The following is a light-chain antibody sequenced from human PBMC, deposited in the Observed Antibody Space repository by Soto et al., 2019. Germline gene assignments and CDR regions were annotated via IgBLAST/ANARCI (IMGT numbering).Light chain of an antibody. CDR3: SSYKTGSTVV. CDR2: EVS. J-gene: IGLJ1*01. V-gene: IGLV2-14*01. CDR1: SSDIGYYNY. Sequence: QSALTQPASVSGSPGQSITISCTGTSSDIGYYNYVSWYQQYPGKAPKLIIYEVSNRPSGVSNRFSGSKSANTASLTISGLQADDDADYHCSSYKTGSTVVFGTGTKLTVL.